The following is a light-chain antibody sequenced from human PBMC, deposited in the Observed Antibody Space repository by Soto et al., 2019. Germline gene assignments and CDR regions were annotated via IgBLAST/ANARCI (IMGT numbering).Light chain of an antibody. J-gene: IGLJ2*01. CDR3: QSYDSSLSGSV. Sequence: QPVLTQPPSVSGAPGQRVTISCTGSSFNIGAGFDVHWYQQLPGTAPKLLIYSNNNRPSGVPDRFSGSRSGTSASLAITGLQAVDEADYYCQSYDSSLSGSVFGGGTKLTVL. CDR2: SNN. V-gene: IGLV1-40*01. CDR1: SFNIGAGFD.